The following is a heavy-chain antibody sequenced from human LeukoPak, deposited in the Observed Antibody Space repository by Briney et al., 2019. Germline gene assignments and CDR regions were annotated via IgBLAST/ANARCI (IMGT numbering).Heavy chain of an antibody. D-gene: IGHD3-10*01. Sequence: ASVKVSCKASGYTFTSYGISWVRQAPGQGLEWMGWISAYNGNTNYAQELQGRVTMTTDTSTSTAYMELRSLRSDDTAVYYCAALRESGSYRPFDYWGQGTLVTVSS. CDR3: AALRESGSYRPFDY. CDR2: ISAYNGNT. J-gene: IGHJ4*02. CDR1: GYTFTSYG. V-gene: IGHV1-18*01.